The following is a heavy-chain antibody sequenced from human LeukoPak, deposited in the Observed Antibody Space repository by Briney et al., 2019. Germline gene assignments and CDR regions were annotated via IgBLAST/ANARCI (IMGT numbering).Heavy chain of an antibody. Sequence: ETLSLTCAVCGGSFSGYYWSWVRQAPGKGLEWVSAISGSGGSTYYADSVKGRFTISRDNYKNTLYLQMNSLRAEDTAVYYCAKADRITMIVVVTVDYWGQGTLVTVSS. D-gene: IGHD3-22*01. CDR3: AKADRITMIVVVTVDY. J-gene: IGHJ4*02. CDR2: ISGSGGST. CDR1: GGSFSGYY. V-gene: IGHV3-23*01.